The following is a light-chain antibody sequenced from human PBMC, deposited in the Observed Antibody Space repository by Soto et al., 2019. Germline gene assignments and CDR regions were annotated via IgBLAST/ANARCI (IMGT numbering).Light chain of an antibody. Sequence: ESVLTQSPGTLSLSPGERATLSCRASQSVTNRYFAWYQQRPGQAPRLLIYGISNRATGIPDRFSGSGSGTDFTLTISRLEAEDVAVYYCQQYYSTPYTFGQGTKLEIK. CDR3: QQYYSTPYT. J-gene: IGKJ2*01. V-gene: IGKV3-20*01. CDR1: QSVTNRY. CDR2: GIS.